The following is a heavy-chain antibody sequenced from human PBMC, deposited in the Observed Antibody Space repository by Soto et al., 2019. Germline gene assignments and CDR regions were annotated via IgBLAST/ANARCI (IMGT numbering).Heavy chain of an antibody. CDR3: AREVRIYYHGSVEVRDTWFDP. D-gene: IGHD3-10*01. Sequence: SETLSLTCTVSGGSISSYYWSWIRQPPGKGLEWIGYIYYSGSTNYNPSLKSRVTISVDTSKIQFSLKLSSVTAADTAVYYCAREVRIYYHGSVEVRDTWFDPWGQGTLVTVSS. J-gene: IGHJ5*02. CDR2: IYYSGST. CDR1: GGSISSYY. V-gene: IGHV4-59*01.